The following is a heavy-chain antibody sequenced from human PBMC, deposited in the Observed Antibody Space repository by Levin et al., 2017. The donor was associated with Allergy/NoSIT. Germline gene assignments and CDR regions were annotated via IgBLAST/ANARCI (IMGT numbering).Heavy chain of an antibody. CDR1: GFTFSSYW. CDR3: ARGIVVVPAAIGY. D-gene: IGHD2-2*01. J-gene: IGHJ4*02. Sequence: GESLKISCAASGFTFSSYWMHWVRQAPGKGLVWVSRINSDGSSTSYADSVKGRFTISRDNAKNTLYLQMNSLRAEDTAVYYCARGIVVVPAAIGYWGQGTLVTVSS. CDR2: INSDGSST. V-gene: IGHV3-74*01.